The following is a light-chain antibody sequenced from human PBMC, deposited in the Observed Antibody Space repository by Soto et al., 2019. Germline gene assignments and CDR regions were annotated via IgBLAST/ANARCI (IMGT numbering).Light chain of an antibody. CDR1: PGISSY. V-gene: IGKV1-8*01. CDR2: AAS. Sequence: AIRMTQSPSSFSASTGDRVPITCRARPGISSYLAWYQQKPGKAPKLLIYAASTLQSGVPSRFSGSGSGTDFTLTISCLQSEDFATYYCQQYYSYPRTFGQGTKVEIK. J-gene: IGKJ1*01. CDR3: QQYYSYPRT.